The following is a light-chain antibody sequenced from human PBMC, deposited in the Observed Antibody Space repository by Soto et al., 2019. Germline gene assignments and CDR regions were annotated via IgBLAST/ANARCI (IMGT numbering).Light chain of an antibody. V-gene: IGKV1-5*01. CDR2: NAA. Sequence: DIQMTQSPSTLSASVGDRLTITCRASQNINIWLAWYQQKPGKAPNLLIYNAAYLESGVPSRFSGSGSGTEFTLTISSLQPDDFAIYYCQQYNGDSRGFGQGTKVELK. CDR1: QNINIW. J-gene: IGKJ1*01. CDR3: QQYNGDSRG.